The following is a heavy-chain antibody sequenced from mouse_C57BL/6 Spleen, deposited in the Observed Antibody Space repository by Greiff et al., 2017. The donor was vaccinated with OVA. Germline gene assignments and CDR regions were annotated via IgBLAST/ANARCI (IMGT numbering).Heavy chain of an antibody. J-gene: IGHJ3*01. CDR1: GFNIKDDY. CDR3: TTNYHGGCAY. Sequence: VQLQQSGAELVRPGASVKLSCTASGFNIKDDYMHWVKQRPEQGLEWIGWIDPENGDTEYASKFQGKATITADTSSNTAYLQLSSLTSEDTAVYYCTTNYHGGCAYWGQGTLVTVSA. CDR2: IDPENGDT. V-gene: IGHV14-4*01. D-gene: IGHD1-1*02.